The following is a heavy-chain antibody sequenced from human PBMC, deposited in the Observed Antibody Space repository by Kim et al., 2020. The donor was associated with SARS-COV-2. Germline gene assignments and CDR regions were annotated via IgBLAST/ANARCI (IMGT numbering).Heavy chain of an antibody. CDR1: GFTFSIYA. V-gene: IGHV3-23*01. J-gene: IGHJ4*02. Sequence: GGSLRLSCAASGFTFSIYAMSWVRQAPGKGLEWVSAISSSGGSTYYADSVKGRFTISRDNSKNTLYLQMNSLRAEDTAVYYCAKRTSSSGGTFDYWGQGTLVTVSS. CDR3: AKRTSSSGGTFDY. D-gene: IGHD2-15*01. CDR2: ISSSGGST.